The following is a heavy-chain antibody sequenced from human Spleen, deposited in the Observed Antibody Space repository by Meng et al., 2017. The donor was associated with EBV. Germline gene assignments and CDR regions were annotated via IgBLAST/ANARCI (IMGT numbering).Heavy chain of an antibody. CDR1: GGSFTTYY. D-gene: IGHD6-13*01. V-gene: IGHV4-34*01. CDR3: SRSLGAAGPDY. CDR2: INHRGSA. J-gene: IGHJ4*02. Sequence: VPRQQWGAGLLNPSETLPLTGPVDGGSFTTYYWTWIRQPPGKGLEWIGEINHRGSAHYNPSLKSRLTISVDTSKKQFSLKLSSVTAADTAVYYCSRSLGAAGPDYWGQGTLVTVSS.